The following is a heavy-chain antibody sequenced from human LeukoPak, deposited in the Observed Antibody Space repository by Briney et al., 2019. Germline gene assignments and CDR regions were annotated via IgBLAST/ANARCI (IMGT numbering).Heavy chain of an antibody. CDR2: IYHSGST. CDR3: ARVARLLWFGELPNWFDP. D-gene: IGHD3-10*01. J-gene: IGHJ5*02. CDR1: GYSISSGYY. V-gene: IGHV4-38-2*02. Sequence: KPSETLSLTCTVSGYSISSGYYWGWIRQPPGKGLEWIGSIYHSGSTYYNPSLKSRVTISVDTSKNQFSLKLSSVTAADTAVYYCARVARLLWFGELPNWFDPGGQGTLGTVSS.